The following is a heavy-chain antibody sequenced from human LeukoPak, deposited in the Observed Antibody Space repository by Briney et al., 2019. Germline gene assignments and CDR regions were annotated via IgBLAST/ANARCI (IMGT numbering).Heavy chain of an antibody. CDR2: INPNSGGT. CDR1: GYTFTGYY. Sequence: ASVKVSCKASGYTFTGYYMHWVRQAPGQGLEWMGWINPNSGGTNYAQKFQGRVTMTRDTSISTAYMELSRLRSDDTAVYYRATLRGYSYGYYFDYWGQGTLVTVSS. V-gene: IGHV1-2*02. CDR3: ATLRGYSYGYYFDY. D-gene: IGHD5-18*01. J-gene: IGHJ4*02.